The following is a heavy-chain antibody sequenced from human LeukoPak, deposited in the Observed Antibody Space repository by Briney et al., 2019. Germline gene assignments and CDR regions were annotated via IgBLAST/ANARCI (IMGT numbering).Heavy chain of an antibody. Sequence: ASVKVSCKASGYTFTSYGISWVRQAPGQGLEWMGWISAYNGNTNYAQKLQGRVTMTTDTSTSTAYMGLRSLRSDDTAVYYCARAVDTAMVYYYYYGMDVWGQGTTVTVSS. CDR1: GYTFTSYG. D-gene: IGHD5-18*01. CDR3: ARAVDTAMVYYYYYGMDV. V-gene: IGHV1-18*01. J-gene: IGHJ6*02. CDR2: ISAYNGNT.